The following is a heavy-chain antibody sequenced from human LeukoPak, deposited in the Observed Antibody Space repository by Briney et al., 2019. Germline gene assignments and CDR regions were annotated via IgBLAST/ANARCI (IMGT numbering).Heavy chain of an antibody. V-gene: IGHV1-69*13. CDR2: IIPMFDTA. D-gene: IGHD5-12*01. CDR1: GGTFISYA. CDR3: SRCPWLRDGQGAYYFDY. Sequence: SVKVSCKASGGTFISYAITWARQAPGQGLEWMGGIIPMFDTADYAQKFQDRVTITADESTSTAYMELSSLRSEDTAVYYCSRCPWLRDGQGAYYFDYWGQGTLVTVSS. J-gene: IGHJ4*02.